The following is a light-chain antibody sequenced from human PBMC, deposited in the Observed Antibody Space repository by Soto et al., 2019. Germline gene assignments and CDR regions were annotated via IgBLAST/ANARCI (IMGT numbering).Light chain of an antibody. J-gene: IGLJ2*01. V-gene: IGLV1-47*01. CDR1: SSNIGSNY. CDR3: ATWDDSLKGAV. Sequence: QSVLTQPPSASATPGQRVIISCSGSSSNIGSNYVHWYHHLPGAAPKLLIFWNDKRASGVPDRFSGSKSGTSASLAICGLRSDDEADYFCATWDDSLKGAVFGGGTKLTVL. CDR2: WND.